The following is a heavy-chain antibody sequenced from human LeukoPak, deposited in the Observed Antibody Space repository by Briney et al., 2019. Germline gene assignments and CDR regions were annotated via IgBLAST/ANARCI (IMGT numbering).Heavy chain of an antibody. Sequence: PGGSLRLSCAASGFTFSSYSMNWVRQAPGKGLEWVSSISSSSSYIYYADSVKGRFTISRDNAKKSLYLQMNSLRAEDTAVYYCARAYSESYGLGYYYMDVWGKGTTVTVSS. V-gene: IGHV3-21*01. CDR2: ISSSSSYI. CDR3: ARAYSESYGLGYYYMDV. D-gene: IGHD1-26*01. CDR1: GFTFSSYS. J-gene: IGHJ6*03.